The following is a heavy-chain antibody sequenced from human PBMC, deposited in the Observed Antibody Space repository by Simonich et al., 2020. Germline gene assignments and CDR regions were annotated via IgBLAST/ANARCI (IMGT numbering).Heavy chain of an antibody. Sequence: EVQLVQSGAEVKTPVESLKISCKGSGYSFTSYWIGWVSQVPGQVLEWLGIIDPGDSDTRYSPSFQGQVTSSADKSISTAYLQWSSLKASDTAMYYCVRPDSGYDYFDYWGQGTLVTVSS. CDR2: IDPGDSDT. V-gene: IGHV5-51*03. D-gene: IGHD5-12*01. CDR3: VRPDSGYDYFDY. CDR1: GYSFTSYW. J-gene: IGHJ4*02.